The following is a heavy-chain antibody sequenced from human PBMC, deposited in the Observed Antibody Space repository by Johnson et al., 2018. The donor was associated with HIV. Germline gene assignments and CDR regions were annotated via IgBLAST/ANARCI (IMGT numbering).Heavy chain of an antibody. J-gene: IGHJ3*02. CDR1: GFPFRTNW. Sequence: VQLVESGGDLVQPGGSLRLSCVGSGFPFRTNWMHWVRQAPGKGLVWVSRINSDGRSTSYADSVKCRFTISRDNAKNTLYLQMDSLGAEDTAVYFCARVQVVADDVFNIWGQGTMVTVAS. CDR3: ARVQVVADDVFNI. CDR2: INSDGRST. D-gene: IGHD2-2*01. V-gene: IGHV3-74*03.